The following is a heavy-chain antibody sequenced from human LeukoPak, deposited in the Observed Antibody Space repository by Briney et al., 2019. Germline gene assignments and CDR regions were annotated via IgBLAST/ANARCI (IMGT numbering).Heavy chain of an antibody. CDR3: AKDGGEYYDILTGYYPRLYYMDV. V-gene: IGHV3-48*01. CDR1: GFTFSSYS. CDR2: ISSSSSTI. J-gene: IGHJ6*03. Sequence: GGSLRLSCAASGFTFSSYSMNWVRQAPGKGLEGVSYISSSSSTIYYADSVKGRFTISRDNAKNSLYLQMNSLRAEYTAVYYCAKDGGEYYDILTGYYPRLYYMDVWGKGTTVTISS. D-gene: IGHD3-9*01.